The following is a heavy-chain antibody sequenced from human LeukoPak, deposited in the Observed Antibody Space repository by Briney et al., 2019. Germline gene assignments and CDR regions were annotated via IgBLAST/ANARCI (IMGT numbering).Heavy chain of an antibody. CDR2: IYSDNT. Sequence: AWGSLRLSSEASGFTFSSYGMHWVRQAPGKGLEWVSFIYSDNTHYSDSVKGRFTISRDNSKNTLYLQMNSLRAEDTAVYYCARRAGAYSHPYDYWGQGTLVTVSS. CDR3: ARRAGAYSHPYDY. V-gene: IGHV3-NL1*01. CDR1: GFTFSSYG. D-gene: IGHD4/OR15-4a*01. J-gene: IGHJ4*02.